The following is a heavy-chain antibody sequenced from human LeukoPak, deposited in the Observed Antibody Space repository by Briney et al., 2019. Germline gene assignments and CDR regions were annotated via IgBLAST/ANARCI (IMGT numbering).Heavy chain of an antibody. CDR3: ARMNGSRLPGY. D-gene: IGHD3-10*01. CDR2: ISSSSSAR. V-gene: IGHV3-48*01. Sequence: PGGSLRLSCAASGFTFSSHSMNWVRQAPGKGLEWVSYISSSSSARYYADSVKGRFTISRDDARNSLYLQMNSLRAEDTAVYYCARMNGSRLPGYWGQGALVTVSS. CDR1: GFTFSSHS. J-gene: IGHJ4*02.